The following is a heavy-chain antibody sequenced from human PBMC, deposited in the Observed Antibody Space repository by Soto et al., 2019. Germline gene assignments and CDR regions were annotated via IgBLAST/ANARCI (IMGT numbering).Heavy chain of an antibody. D-gene: IGHD3-10*01. CDR1: GDTFTFYS. V-gene: IGHV1-69*02. CDR2: INPILSMS. CDR3: ASSYGSGYRAFDY. J-gene: IGHJ4*02. Sequence: QVQLVQSGAEVKKPGSSVRVSCKASGDTFTFYSINWVRQAPGLGLEWMGRINPILSMSNYAQRFQGRATXTXDXXTSAAYMELSSLRSEDTAMYYCASSYGSGYRAFDYWGQGALVTVSS.